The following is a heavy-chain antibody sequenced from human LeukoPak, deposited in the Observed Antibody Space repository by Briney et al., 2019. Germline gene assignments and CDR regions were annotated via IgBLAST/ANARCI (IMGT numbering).Heavy chain of an antibody. CDR2: IYYSGST. CDR3: ARDRAGYGSEDY. J-gene: IGHJ4*02. Sequence: SETLSLTCTVSDGSISSGGYYWSWIRQHPGKGLEWIGYIYYSGSTYYNPSLKSRLTISVDTSKNQFSLKLSSVTAADTAVYYCARDRAGYGSEDYWGQGTLVTVSS. D-gene: IGHD3-10*01. CDR1: DGSISSGGYY. V-gene: IGHV4-31*03.